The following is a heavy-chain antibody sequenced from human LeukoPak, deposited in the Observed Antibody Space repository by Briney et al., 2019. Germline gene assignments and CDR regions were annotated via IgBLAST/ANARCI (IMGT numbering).Heavy chain of an antibody. D-gene: IGHD5-18*01. CDR1: GYTFTGYY. Sequence: ASVKVSCKASGYTFTGYYLHWVRQAPGQGLEWMGWVHPKSGDTKYAQKFLGRVTLTRDTSTTIVYMELKWLTSDDTAVYYCSRGSGISYGGIDYWGQGTLVTVSS. J-gene: IGHJ4*02. V-gene: IGHV1-2*02. CDR3: SRGSGISYGGIDY. CDR2: VHPKSGDT.